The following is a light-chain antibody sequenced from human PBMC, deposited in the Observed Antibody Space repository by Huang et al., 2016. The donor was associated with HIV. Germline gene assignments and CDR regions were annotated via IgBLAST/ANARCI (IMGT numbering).Light chain of an antibody. J-gene: IGKJ4*01. Sequence: EILMTQSPATLSVSPGERATLSCRASQSVSSNLAWYQQKFGQAPRLLIDGASTRATGIPARFSAGGSGTEFTLTISSLQSEDFAVYYCQQYNNWPPLTFGGGTKVEIK. CDR1: QSVSSN. CDR2: GAS. CDR3: QQYNNWPPLT. V-gene: IGKV3-15*01.